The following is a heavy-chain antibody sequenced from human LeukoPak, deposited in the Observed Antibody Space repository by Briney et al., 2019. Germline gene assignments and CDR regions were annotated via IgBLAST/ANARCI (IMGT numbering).Heavy chain of an antibody. Sequence: GGSLRLSCAASRFTFDGYAMHWVRQAPGKGLEWVSSISWNSGNTDYAASVKGRFTISRDNAKKSLHLQTNSLRAEDTALYYCAKSGTYSSSSGYIDSWGQGTLVTVSS. CDR1: RFTFDGYA. CDR2: ISWNSGNT. V-gene: IGHV3-9*01. D-gene: IGHD6-6*01. J-gene: IGHJ4*02. CDR3: AKSGTYSSSSGYIDS.